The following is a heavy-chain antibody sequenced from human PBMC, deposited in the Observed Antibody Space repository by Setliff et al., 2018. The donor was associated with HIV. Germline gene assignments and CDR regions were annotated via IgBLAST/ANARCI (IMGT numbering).Heavy chain of an antibody. CDR2: TYYGGSTDYN. Sequence: SETLSLTCTVSGVSIRTYYGSWVRQVPGKGLEWIGDTYYGGSTDYNKYNPSLKGRVTISVDIYRKQLSLNRRSVTAADTAVYYCARDFRYDTSGSLTGYGLDVWGQGTTVTVSS. CDR1: GVSIRTYY. CDR3: ARDFRYDTSGSLTGYGLDV. V-gene: IGHV4-59*01. J-gene: IGHJ6*02. D-gene: IGHD3-22*01.